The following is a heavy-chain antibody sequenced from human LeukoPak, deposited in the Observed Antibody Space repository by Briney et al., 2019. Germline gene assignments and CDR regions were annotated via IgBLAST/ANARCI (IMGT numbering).Heavy chain of an antibody. CDR2: IRYDGSNK. Sequence: PGGSLRLSCAASGFTFSSYGMHWVRQAPGKGLEWVAFIRYDGSNKYYADSVKDRFTISRDNSKNTLYLQMNSLRAEDTAVYYCAKDKDSGSFWYFDLWGRGTLVTVSS. V-gene: IGHV3-30*02. D-gene: IGHD1-26*01. CDR3: AKDKDSGSFWYFDL. CDR1: GFTFSSYG. J-gene: IGHJ2*01.